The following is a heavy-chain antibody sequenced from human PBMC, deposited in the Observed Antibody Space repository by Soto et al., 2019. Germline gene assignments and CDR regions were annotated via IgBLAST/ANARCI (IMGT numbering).Heavy chain of an antibody. J-gene: IGHJ5*02. CDR1: GGSISSYY. CDR2: IYYSGST. D-gene: IGHD2-15*01. CDR3: ARGVYCSGGSCHLNWFDP. V-gene: IGHV4-59*01. Sequence: SETLSLTCTVSGGSISSYYWSWIRQPPGKGLEWIGYIYYSGSTNYNPSLKSRVTISVDTSKNQFSLKLSSVTAADTAVYYCARGVYCSGGSCHLNWFDPWGQGTLVTVSS.